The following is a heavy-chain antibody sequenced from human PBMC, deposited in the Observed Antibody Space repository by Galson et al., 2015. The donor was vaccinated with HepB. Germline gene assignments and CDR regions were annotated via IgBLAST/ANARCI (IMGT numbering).Heavy chain of an antibody. CDR2: MNPNSGDT. CDR3: ARKGDYDYGDYNWFDP. CDR1: GSSFNRYD. D-gene: IGHD4-17*01. J-gene: IGHJ5*02. V-gene: IGHV1-8*01. Sequence: SVKVSCKASGSSFNRYDIHWVRQAPGQRLEWMGWMNPNSGDTGFVQRFQGRITMTRDTSITTAYMELSDLTSDDTAVYYCARKGDYDYGDYNWFDPWGQGTLVTASS.